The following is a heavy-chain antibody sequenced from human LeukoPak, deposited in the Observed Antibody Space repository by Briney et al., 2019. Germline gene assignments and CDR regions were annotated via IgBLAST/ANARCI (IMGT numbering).Heavy chain of an antibody. V-gene: IGHV3-48*02. J-gene: IGHJ4*02. CDR1: GFTFSTYN. D-gene: IGHD1-26*01. Sequence: GGSLRLSCAASGFTFSTYNMNWVRQAPGKGLEWVSHITSSSTNIYYADSVKGRFTISRDNTKNALSLQMNSLRDEDTAVYYCATSGNYYLKYWGQGTLVTVSS. CDR3: ATSGNYYLKY. CDR2: ITSSSTNI.